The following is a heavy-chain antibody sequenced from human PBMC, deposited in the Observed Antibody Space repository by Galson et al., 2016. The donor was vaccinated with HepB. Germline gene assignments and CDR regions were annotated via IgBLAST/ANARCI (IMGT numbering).Heavy chain of an antibody. D-gene: IGHD4-23*01. V-gene: IGHV1-18*04. Sequence: SCKASGYTLPSYGITWVRQAPGQGLEWMGWIRAYNANTHYAQKLQGRVTMTTDTSTSTAYMELRSLRSDDTAVYYCAREINDYGGNSWFDPWGQGSLVTVSS. CDR2: IRAYNANT. CDR1: GYTLPSYG. CDR3: AREINDYGGNSWFDP. J-gene: IGHJ5*02.